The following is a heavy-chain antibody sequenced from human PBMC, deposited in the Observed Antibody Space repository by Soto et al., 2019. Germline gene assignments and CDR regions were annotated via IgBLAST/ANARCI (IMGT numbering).Heavy chain of an antibody. V-gene: IGHV1-24*01. CDR3: ATARWELLSDAFDI. CDR1: GYTLTELS. D-gene: IGHD1-26*01. CDR2: FDPEDGET. J-gene: IGHJ3*02. Sequence: WASVKVSCKVSGYTLTELSMHWVRQAPGKGLEWMGGFDPEDGETIYAQKFQGRVTMTEDTSTDTAYMELSSLRSEDTAVYYCATARWELLSDAFDIWGQGTMVTVSS.